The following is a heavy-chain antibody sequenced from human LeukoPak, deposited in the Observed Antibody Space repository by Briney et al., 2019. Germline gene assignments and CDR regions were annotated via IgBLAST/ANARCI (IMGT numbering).Heavy chain of an antibody. CDR3: ARESGYYDSSGYFDY. CDR1: GFTFSSYW. V-gene: IGHV3-7*01. CDR2: IKQDGSEK. J-gene: IGHJ4*02. Sequence: GGSLRLSCAASGFTFSSYWMSWVRQAPGKGLEWVANIKQDGSEKYYVDSVKGRFTISRDNATNSLYLQMNSLRAEDTAVYYCARESGYYDSSGYFDYWGQGTLVTVSS. D-gene: IGHD3-22*01.